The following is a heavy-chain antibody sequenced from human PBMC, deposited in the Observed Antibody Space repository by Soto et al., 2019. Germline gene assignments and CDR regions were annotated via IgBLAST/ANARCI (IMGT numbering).Heavy chain of an antibody. D-gene: IGHD5-18*01. V-gene: IGHV3-30*18. Sequence: QVQLVEPGGGVVQPGRSLRLSCAASAFTFSSYRIHWVRQAPGKGLDWVAVISYDASDKYYADSVKGRFTISRDNSKNTLYLPMNSLRAEDTAVYYCVKERYGQLWLEDYGMDVWGQGTTVTVSS. CDR1: AFTFSSYR. CDR3: VKERYGQLWLEDYGMDV. CDR2: ISYDASDK. J-gene: IGHJ6*02.